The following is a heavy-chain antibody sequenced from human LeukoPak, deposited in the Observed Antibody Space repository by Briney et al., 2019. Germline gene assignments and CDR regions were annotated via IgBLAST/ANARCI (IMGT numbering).Heavy chain of an antibody. CDR2: INGEGRRA. V-gene: IGHV3-74*01. CDR3: AREVEEVPAAMGVYYYYYMDV. CDR1: GFTFSSYW. J-gene: IGHJ6*03. D-gene: IGHD2-2*01. Sequence: GGSLRLSCAASGFTFSSYWMHWVRQAPGKGLVCVSRINGEGRRANYAESVKGRFTISRDNAKNTLYLQMNSLRAEDTAVYYCAREVEEVPAAMGVYYYYYMDVWGKGTSVTVSS.